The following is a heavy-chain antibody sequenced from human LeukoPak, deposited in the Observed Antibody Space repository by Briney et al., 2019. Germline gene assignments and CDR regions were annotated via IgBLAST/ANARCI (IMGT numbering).Heavy chain of an antibody. CDR1: GFTFSSYT. CDR2: ISSSSSSI. CDR3: ARTIVGAMGWFDP. Sequence: GGSLRLSCAASGFTFSSYTMNWVRQAPGKGLEWVSSISSSSSSIYSADSVKGRFTISRDNAKNSLCLQMNSLRVEDTAVYYCARTIVGAMGWFDPWGQGTLVTVSS. J-gene: IGHJ5*02. D-gene: IGHD1-26*01. V-gene: IGHV3-21*01.